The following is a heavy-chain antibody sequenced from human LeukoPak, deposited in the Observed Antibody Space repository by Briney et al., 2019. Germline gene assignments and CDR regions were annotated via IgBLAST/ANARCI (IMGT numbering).Heavy chain of an antibody. CDR1: GFTFSSYS. J-gene: IGHJ4*02. CDR2: ISSSSSTI. V-gene: IGHV3-48*04. Sequence: GGSLRLSCAASGFTFSSYSMTWGRQAPGKGLEWVSYISSSSSTIYYADSVKGRFTISRDNAKNSPYLQMDSLRAEAPAVYYVATDRKGAVYYYDSSSYSALTPSKYWGQGTLVSASS. CDR3: ATDRKGAVYYYDSSSYSALTPSKY. D-gene: IGHD3-22*01.